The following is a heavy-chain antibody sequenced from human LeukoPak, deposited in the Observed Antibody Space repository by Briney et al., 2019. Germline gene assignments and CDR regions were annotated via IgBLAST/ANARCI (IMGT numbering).Heavy chain of an antibody. Sequence: GGSLRLSFAASGFTFSSYAMHWVRQAPGKGLEWVAVISYDGSNKYYADSVKGRFTISRDNSKNTLYLQMNSLRAEDTAVYYCARVKTTVTTSPLFDYWGQGTLVTVSS. CDR3: ARVKTTVTTSPLFDY. CDR1: GFTFSSYA. CDR2: ISYDGSNK. J-gene: IGHJ4*02. V-gene: IGHV3-30-3*01. D-gene: IGHD4-17*01.